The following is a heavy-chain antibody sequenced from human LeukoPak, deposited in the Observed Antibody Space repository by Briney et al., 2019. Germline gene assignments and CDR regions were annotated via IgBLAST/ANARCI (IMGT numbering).Heavy chain of an antibody. CDR2: ISGSGGST. J-gene: IGHJ4*02. Sequence: PGGSLRLSCAASGFTFSSYAMSWVRQAPGKGLEWVSAISGSGGSTYYADSVKGRFTISRDNSKNTLYLQMNSLRAEDTAVYYCAKDSSSGWYGVYYFDYWGQGTLVTVSS. V-gene: IGHV3-23*01. D-gene: IGHD6-19*01. CDR1: GFTFSSYA. CDR3: AKDSSSGWYGVYYFDY.